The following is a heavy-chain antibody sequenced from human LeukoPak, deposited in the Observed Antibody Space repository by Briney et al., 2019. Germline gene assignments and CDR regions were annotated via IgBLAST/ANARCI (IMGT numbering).Heavy chain of an antibody. V-gene: IGHV1-69*02. J-gene: IGHJ6*02. CDR1: GITSSKNC. Sequence: SVKVSCKASGITSSKNCISWVRQAPGQGLEWMGRFIPMVGVAAYAQKFQGRITITEDRSANTAFMELSSLTSEDTAVYYCARIKAVGVPVAIDAYYSYGMDVWGQGTAVAVSS. D-gene: IGHD2-2*01. CDR2: FIPMVGVA. CDR3: ARIKAVGVPVAIDAYYSYGMDV.